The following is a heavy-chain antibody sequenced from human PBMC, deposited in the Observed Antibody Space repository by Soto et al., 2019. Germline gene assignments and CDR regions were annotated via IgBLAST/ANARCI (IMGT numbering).Heavy chain of an antibody. V-gene: IGHV4-30-2*01. D-gene: IGHD3-10*01. CDR1: GGSISSGGYS. J-gene: IGHJ5*02. CDR3: ARGWGSGSYSYWLLDP. CDR2: IYHSGST. Sequence: PSETLSLTCAVSGGSISSGGYSWSWIRQPPGKGLEWIGYIYHSGSTYYNPSLKSRVTISVDRSKNQFSLKLSSVTAADTAVYYCARGWGSGSYSYWLLDPWGQGTLVTISS.